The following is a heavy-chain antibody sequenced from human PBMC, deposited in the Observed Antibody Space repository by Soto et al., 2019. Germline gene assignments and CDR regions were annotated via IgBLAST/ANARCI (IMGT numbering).Heavy chain of an antibody. J-gene: IGHJ5*02. D-gene: IGHD3-22*01. CDR1: GGSFSGYY. CDR3: ARQIYYASSEVNWFDP. Sequence: SETMSLTCAVYGGSFSGYYWSWIRQPPGKGLEWIGEINHSGSTNYNPSLKSRVTISVDTSKNQFSLKLSSVTAADTAVYYCARQIYYASSEVNWFDPWGQGTLVTVSS. V-gene: IGHV4-34*01. CDR2: INHSGST.